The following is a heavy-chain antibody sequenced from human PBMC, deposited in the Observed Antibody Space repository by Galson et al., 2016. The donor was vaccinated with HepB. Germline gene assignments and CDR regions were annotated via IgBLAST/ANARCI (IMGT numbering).Heavy chain of an antibody. CDR3: ARGAYYCSGGSCYIPLERINGLDP. CDR1: GGTFSNYA. J-gene: IGHJ5*02. V-gene: IGHV1-69*13. Sequence: SVKVSCKASGGTFSNYAISWVRQAPGQGLEWMGGSIPIYDTAKYAQKFQGRVTITADESTSTAYMELSSLRSEDTAVYYCARGAYYCSGGSCYIPLERINGLDPWGQGTLVTVSS. D-gene: IGHD2-15*01. CDR2: SIPIYDTA.